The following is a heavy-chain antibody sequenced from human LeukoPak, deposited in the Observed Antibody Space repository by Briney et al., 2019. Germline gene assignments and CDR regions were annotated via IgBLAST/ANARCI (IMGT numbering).Heavy chain of an antibody. J-gene: IGHJ6*03. D-gene: IGHD3-22*01. Sequence: SETLSLTCTVSGHSIRSGYYWGWIRQPPRKGLEWIGSIYHSGITYYNPSLKSRVTISVDTSKNQFSLKLSSVTAADTAVYYCARYDYYDSSASTYYYYYIDVWGKGTTVTVSS. CDR3: ARYDYYDSSASTYYYYYIDV. V-gene: IGHV4-38-2*02. CDR1: GHSIRSGYY. CDR2: IYHSGIT.